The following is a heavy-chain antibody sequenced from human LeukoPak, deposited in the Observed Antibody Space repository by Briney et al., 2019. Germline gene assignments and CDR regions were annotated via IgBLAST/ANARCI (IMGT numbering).Heavy chain of an antibody. J-gene: IGHJ4*02. Sequence: GGSLRLSCAASGFTFSSYWMHWVRQAPGKGLVWVSRINGDGSTTSYADSVKGRFTIPRDNAKNTLYLQMNTLRAEDTAVYYCARRNYWGQGTLVTVSS. CDR3: ARRNY. V-gene: IGHV3-74*01. CDR1: GFTFSSYW. CDR2: INGDGSTT.